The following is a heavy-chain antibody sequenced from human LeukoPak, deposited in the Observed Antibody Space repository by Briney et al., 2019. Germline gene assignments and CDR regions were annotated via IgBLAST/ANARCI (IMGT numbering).Heavy chain of an antibody. CDR1: GFTFSNYG. CDR2: IWFDGIRK. J-gene: IGHJ4*02. CDR3: ARGAAAVAGGGYFDY. D-gene: IGHD6-19*01. V-gene: IGHV3-33*01. Sequence: GGSLRLSCAASGFTFSNYGMHWVRQVPGKGLEWVAAIWFDGIRKYYADSVKGRLTISRDNSKNTLYLQMNSLRAEDTAVYYCARGAAAVAGGGYFDYWGQGTLVTVSS.